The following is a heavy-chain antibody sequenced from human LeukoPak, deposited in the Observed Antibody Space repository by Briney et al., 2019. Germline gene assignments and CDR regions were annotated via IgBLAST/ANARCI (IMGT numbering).Heavy chain of an antibody. CDR2: IYSGGSS. Sequence: QPGGSLRLSCAASGLTAGSSYMSWVRQVPGKGPEWVAVIYSGGSSQSAESVKGRFSIARDNSKNTLYLQMNSLRDEDTAVYYCARGRSSGYFDLWGRGTQVTVSS. CDR1: GLTAGSSY. CDR3: ARGRSSGYFDL. V-gene: IGHV3-53*01. J-gene: IGHJ2*01. D-gene: IGHD3-10*01.